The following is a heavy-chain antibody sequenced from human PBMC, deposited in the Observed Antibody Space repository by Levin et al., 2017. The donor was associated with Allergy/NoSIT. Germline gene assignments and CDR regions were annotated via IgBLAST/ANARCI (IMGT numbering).Heavy chain of an antibody. CDR3: ARDFSGYDWSNPGADY. V-gene: IGHV3-21*01. CDR1: GFPFSGYS. D-gene: IGHD5-12*01. CDR2: ISSTTSYI. Sequence: GGSLRLSCAASGFPFSGYSMNWVRQAPGKGLEWVSSISSTTSYIYYADSAKGRFTISRDNAKNSLYLQMNSLRAEDTAVYYCARDFSGYDWSNPGADYWGLGTLVTVSS. J-gene: IGHJ4*02.